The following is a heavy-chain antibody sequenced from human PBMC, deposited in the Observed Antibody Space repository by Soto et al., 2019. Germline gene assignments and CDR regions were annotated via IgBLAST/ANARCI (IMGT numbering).Heavy chain of an antibody. CDR2: IYYSGST. Sequence: QLQLQESGPGLVKPSETLSLTCTVSGGSISSSSYYWGWIRQPPGKGLEWIGSIYYSGSTYYNPSLKSRVTISVDTSKTQFSLKLSSVTAADTAVYYCARAGYSSSTPYDTPAYYFDYWGQGTLVTVSS. V-gene: IGHV4-39*01. J-gene: IGHJ4*02. CDR3: ARAGYSSSTPYDTPAYYFDY. CDR1: GGSISSSSYY. D-gene: IGHD6-13*01.